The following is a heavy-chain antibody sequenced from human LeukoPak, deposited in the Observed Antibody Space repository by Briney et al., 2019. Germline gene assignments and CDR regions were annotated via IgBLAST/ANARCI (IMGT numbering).Heavy chain of an antibody. V-gene: IGHV4-38-2*01. D-gene: IGHD6-6*01. CDR2: IFYSGGT. CDR1: GYSFSGGYY. Sequence: SETLSLTCAVSGYSFSGGYYCGWIRQPRGKGLEWIGSIFYSGGTYYNPSLKSRVTISVDKAKNQSALKLSSGTAADTAVYYCARHRGGYIAALAEYWGQGTLVTVSS. CDR3: ARHRGGYIAALAEY. J-gene: IGHJ4*02.